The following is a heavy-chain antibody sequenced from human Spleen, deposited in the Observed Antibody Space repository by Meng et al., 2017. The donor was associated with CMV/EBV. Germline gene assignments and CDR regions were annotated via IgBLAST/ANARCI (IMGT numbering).Heavy chain of an antibody. D-gene: IGHD3-3*01. CDR1: GFTFSSYA. CDR3: AQDGIITIFGVVISPRPYDRNIYGMDV. CDR2: ISYDGSNK. V-gene: IGHV3-30-3*01. Sequence: GGPLRLSCAASGFTFSSYAMHWVRQAPGKGLEWVALISYDGSNKYYADSVKGRFTISRDNSKNTLYLQMNSLRAEDTAVYYCAQDGIITIFGVVISPRPYDRNIYGMDVWGQGTTVTVSS. J-gene: IGHJ6*02.